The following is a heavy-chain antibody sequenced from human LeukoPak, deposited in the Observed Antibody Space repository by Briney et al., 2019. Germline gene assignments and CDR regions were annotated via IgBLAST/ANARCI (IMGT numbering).Heavy chain of an antibody. V-gene: IGHV3-43*02. CDR2: ISGDGVSS. CDR3: VREQFSHASNYFDN. Sequence: PGGSLRLSCAASGFMFYVYAMHWVRQVPGRGLEWVSLISGDGVSSFYADSVKGRFTISRDNNNSSLSLQMRRLTTEDTAFYYSVREQFSHASNYFDNWGQGILVTVSS. CDR1: GFMFYVYA. D-gene: IGHD2-8*01. J-gene: IGHJ4*02.